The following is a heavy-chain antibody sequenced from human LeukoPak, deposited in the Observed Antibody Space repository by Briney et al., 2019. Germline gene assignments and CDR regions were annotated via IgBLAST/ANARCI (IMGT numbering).Heavy chain of an antibody. CDR3: AGFERDFWVFDY. Sequence: PGGSLRLSCAASGFTVSSNEMSWVRQAPGKGLEWVSSISGGSTYYADSRKGRFTISRDNSKNTLHLQMNSLRAEDTAVYYCAGFERDFWVFDYWGQGALVTVSS. CDR1: GFTVSSNE. CDR2: ISGGST. J-gene: IGHJ4*02. D-gene: IGHD3-3*01. V-gene: IGHV3-38-3*01.